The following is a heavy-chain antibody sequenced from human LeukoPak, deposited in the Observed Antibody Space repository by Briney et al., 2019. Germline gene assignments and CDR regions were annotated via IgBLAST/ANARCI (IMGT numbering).Heavy chain of an antibody. CDR2: MYYSGST. D-gene: IGHD4-23*01. CDR1: GGSISSYY. V-gene: IGHV4-59*01. J-gene: IGHJ4*02. Sequence: SETLSLTCTVSGGSISSYYWSWIRQPPGKGLEWIGYMYYSGSTNYNPSLKSRVTISVDTSKNQFSLKLSSVTAADTAMYYCASRDYSGRHFEYWGQGTLVTVSS. CDR3: ASRDYSGRHFEY.